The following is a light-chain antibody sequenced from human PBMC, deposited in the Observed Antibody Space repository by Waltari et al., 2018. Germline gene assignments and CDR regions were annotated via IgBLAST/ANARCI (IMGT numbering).Light chain of an antibody. CDR2: DAS. V-gene: IGKV1-33*01. CDR1: QDIGNF. J-gene: IGKJ2*01. Sequence: IQMTQSPSSLSASAGDRVTLTCQASQDIGNFLNWYQQKPGRAPTLLIYDASNLETGVPSRFSGSGSGTHFTFTITSLQSEDIATYYCQQYDNFPFTFGQGTKVEIK. CDR3: QQYDNFPFT.